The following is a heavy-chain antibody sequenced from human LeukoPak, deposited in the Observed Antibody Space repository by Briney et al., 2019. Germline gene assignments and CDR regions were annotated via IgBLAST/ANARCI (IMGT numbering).Heavy chain of an antibody. Sequence: GASVKVSCKASGYTFTSYGISWVRQAPGQGLEWMGWISAYNGNTNYAQKLQGRVTMTRDMSTSTVYMELSSLRSEDTAVYYCAGGYSYGFGYYYMDVWGKGTTVTISS. V-gene: IGHV1-18*01. CDR1: GYTFTSYG. CDR3: AGGYSYGFGYYYMDV. CDR2: ISAYNGNT. D-gene: IGHD5-18*01. J-gene: IGHJ6*03.